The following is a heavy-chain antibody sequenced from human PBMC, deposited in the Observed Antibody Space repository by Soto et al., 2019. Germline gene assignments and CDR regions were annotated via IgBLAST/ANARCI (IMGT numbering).Heavy chain of an antibody. CDR2: INPNSGGT. Sequence: ASVKVSCKASGYTFTGYYMHWVRQAPGQGLEWMGWINPNSGGTNYAQKFQGWVTMTRDTSISTAYMELSRLRSDDTAVYYCARDRQGYDFWSGYYYYYMDVWGKGTTVTVSS. J-gene: IGHJ6*03. CDR1: GYTFTGYY. CDR3: ARDRQGYDFWSGYYYYYMDV. D-gene: IGHD3-3*01. V-gene: IGHV1-2*04.